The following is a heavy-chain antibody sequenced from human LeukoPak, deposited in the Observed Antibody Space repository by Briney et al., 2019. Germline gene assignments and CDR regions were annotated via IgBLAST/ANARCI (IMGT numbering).Heavy chain of an antibody. CDR3: ARARRSMVTSYVHFDY. V-gene: IGHV4-39*07. Sequence: SETLSLTCTVSGGSISSSSYYWGWIRQPPGKGLEWIGSIYYSGSTYYNPSLKSRVTISVDTSKNQFSLKLSSVTAADTAVYYCARARRSMVTSYVHFDYWGQGTLVTVSS. CDR2: IYYSGST. J-gene: IGHJ4*02. CDR1: GGSISSSSYY. D-gene: IGHD5-18*01.